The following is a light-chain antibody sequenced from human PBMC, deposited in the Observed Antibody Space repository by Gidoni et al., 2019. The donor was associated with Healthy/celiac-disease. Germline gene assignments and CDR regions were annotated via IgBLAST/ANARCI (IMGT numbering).Light chain of an antibody. J-gene: IGKJ4*01. Sequence: GERATINCKSSQSVLYSSNNKNYLAWYQQKVGQPPKLLIYWASTRDSGVPDRFSGSGSGTDFTLTISSLQAEDVAVYYCQQYYSTPLTFXGXTKVEIK. CDR3: QQYYSTPLT. CDR2: WAS. V-gene: IGKV4-1*01. CDR1: QSVLYSSNNKNY.